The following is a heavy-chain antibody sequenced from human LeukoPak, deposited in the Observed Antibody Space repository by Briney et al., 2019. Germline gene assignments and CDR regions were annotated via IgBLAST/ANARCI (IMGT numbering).Heavy chain of an antibody. CDR3: GRGGTWGPGD. D-gene: IGHD7-27*01. Sequence: GGSLRLPCAACRFTFSGYWVIWVRQAPGKGRGWVAHIKEDGSEKYPVDSLRGRFTISRDNVKNSLSLQMNSLGAEETAVYCFGRGGTWGPGDWGQGTLVT. J-gene: IGHJ4*02. CDR1: RFTFSGYW. V-gene: IGHV3-7*01. CDR2: IKEDGSEK.